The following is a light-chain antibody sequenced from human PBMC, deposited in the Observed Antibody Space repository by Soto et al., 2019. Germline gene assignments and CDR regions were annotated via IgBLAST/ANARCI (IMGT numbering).Light chain of an antibody. J-gene: IGKJ1*01. V-gene: IGKV1-27*01. Sequence: DIQMTQSPSSLSASVGDRVTITCRASQVISNYLAWYQQKPGKVPKLLIYAASTLQSGVPFRFSGSGSGTDFTLTISSLQPEDVATYYWQKYNSAPWTFGQGTKVEIK. CDR2: AAS. CDR1: QVISNY. CDR3: QKYNSAPWT.